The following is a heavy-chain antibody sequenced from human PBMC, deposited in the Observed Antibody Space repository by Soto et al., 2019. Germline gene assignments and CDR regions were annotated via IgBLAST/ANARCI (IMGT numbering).Heavy chain of an antibody. CDR3: AKGVRFLERGSMDV. Sequence: GGSLRLSCAASGFTFSSYAMSWVRQAPGKGLEWVSAISGSGGSTYYADSVKGRFTISRDNSKNTLYLQRNSLRAEDTAVYYGAKGVRFLERGSMDVWGKGTTVTVSS. CDR2: ISGSGGST. D-gene: IGHD3-3*01. CDR1: GFTFSSYA. J-gene: IGHJ6*03. V-gene: IGHV3-23*01.